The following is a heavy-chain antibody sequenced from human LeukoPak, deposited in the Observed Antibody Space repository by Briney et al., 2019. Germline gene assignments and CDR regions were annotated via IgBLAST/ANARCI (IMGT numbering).Heavy chain of an antibody. D-gene: IGHD3-10*01. Sequence: ASVKVSCTASGYTFTGYYMHWVRQAPGQGLEWMGRINPNSGGTNYAQKFQGRVTMTRDTSISTAYMELSRLRSDDTAVYYCARVAARSGSIDYWGQGTLVTVSS. J-gene: IGHJ4*02. CDR3: ARVAARSGSIDY. V-gene: IGHV1-2*06. CDR2: INPNSGGT. CDR1: GYTFTGYY.